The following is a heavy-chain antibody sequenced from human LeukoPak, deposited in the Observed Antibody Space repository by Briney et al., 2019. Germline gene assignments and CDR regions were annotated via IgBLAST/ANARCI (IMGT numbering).Heavy chain of an antibody. D-gene: IGHD5-12*01. J-gene: IGHJ4*02. CDR2: INHSGST. Sequence: SETLSLTCNVSGGSIRGYYWSWIRQPPGKGLEWIGEINHSGSTNYNPSLKSRVTISVDTSKNQFSLKLSSVTAADTAVYYCARRRSGYDFRVDKYYFDYWGQGTLVTVSS. V-gene: IGHV4-34*01. CDR1: GGSIRGYY. CDR3: ARRRSGYDFRVDKYYFDY.